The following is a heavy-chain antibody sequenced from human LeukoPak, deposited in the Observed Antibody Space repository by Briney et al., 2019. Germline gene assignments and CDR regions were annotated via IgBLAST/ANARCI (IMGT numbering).Heavy chain of an antibody. CDR3: ARDSRSGWGNWFDP. CDR1: GGSISSYY. V-gene: IGHV4-59*12. Sequence: SETLSLTCTVSGGSISSYYWSWIRQPPGKGLEWIGYIYYSGSTNYNPSLKSRVTISVDTSKNQFSLKLSSVTAADTAVYYCARDSRSGWGNWFDPWGQGTLVTVSS. J-gene: IGHJ5*02. CDR2: IYYSGST. D-gene: IGHD6-19*01.